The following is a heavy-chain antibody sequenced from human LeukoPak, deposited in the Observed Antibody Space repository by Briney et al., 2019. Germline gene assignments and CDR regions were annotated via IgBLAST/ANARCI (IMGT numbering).Heavy chain of an antibody. V-gene: IGHV5-51*01. CDR2: IYPGDSDT. J-gene: IGHJ3*02. CDR3: ARHPGTLVVPAATFFWDI. D-gene: IGHD2-2*01. Sequence: GGSLRLSCAASGFTFSNYWMSWARQVPGKGLEWMGIIYPGDSDTRYSPSFQGQVTISADKSISTAYLQWSSLKASDTAMSYCARHPGTLVVPAATFFWDIWGQGTMVTVSS. CDR1: GFTFSNYW.